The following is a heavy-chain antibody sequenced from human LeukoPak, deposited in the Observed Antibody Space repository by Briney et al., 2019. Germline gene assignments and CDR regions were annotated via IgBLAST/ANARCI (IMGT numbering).Heavy chain of an antibody. CDR2: INSDGSWT. Sequence: GGSLRLSCAASGNYWMHWVRQAPGKGLVWVSHINSDGSWTSYADSVKGRFTISKDNAKNTVYLQMNSLRAEDTAVYYCAKSPTYYYDSSGYYFDYWGQGTLVTVSS. CDR1: GNYW. J-gene: IGHJ4*02. D-gene: IGHD3-22*01. V-gene: IGHV3-74*01. CDR3: AKSPTYYYDSSGYYFDY.